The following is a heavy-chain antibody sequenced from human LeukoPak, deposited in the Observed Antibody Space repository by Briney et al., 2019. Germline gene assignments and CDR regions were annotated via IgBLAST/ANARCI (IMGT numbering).Heavy chain of an antibody. D-gene: IGHD6-6*01. V-gene: IGHV4-4*02. Sequence: SGTLSLTCAISGGSISSSNWWTWVRQPPGKGLEWVGEIYLRGNTNYNPSLESRVTISVDESKTQLSLRLESVTAADTAVYYCASAGYSSSSQRDAFDIWGQGTMVTVSS. CDR3: ASAGYSSSSQRDAFDI. J-gene: IGHJ3*02. CDR1: GGSISSSNW. CDR2: IYLRGNT.